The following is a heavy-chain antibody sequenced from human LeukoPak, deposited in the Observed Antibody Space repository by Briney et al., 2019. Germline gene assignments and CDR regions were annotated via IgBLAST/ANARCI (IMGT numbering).Heavy chain of an antibody. CDR2: ISSSSSYI. CDR3: ARDLGDYVFDY. D-gene: IGHD4-17*01. Sequence: GVSLRLSCAASGFTFSSYSMNWVRQAPGKGLEWVSSISSSSSYIYYADSVKGRFTISRDNAKNSLYLQMNSLRAEDTAVYYCARDLGDYVFDYWGQGTLVTVSS. J-gene: IGHJ4*02. V-gene: IGHV3-21*01. CDR1: GFTFSSYS.